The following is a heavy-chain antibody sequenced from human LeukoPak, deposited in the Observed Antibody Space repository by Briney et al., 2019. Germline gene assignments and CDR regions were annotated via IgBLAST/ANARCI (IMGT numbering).Heavy chain of an antibody. D-gene: IGHD6-19*01. CDR3: ARGWTTRQWLGRTPPYYFDY. Sequence: GGSLRLSCAASGFTVSSNYMSWVRQAPGKGLEWVSVIYSGGSTYYADSVKGRFTISRDNSKNTLYLQMNSLRAEDTAVYYCARGWTTRQWLGRTPPYYFDYWGQGTLVTVSS. CDR2: IYSGGST. CDR1: GFTVSSNY. J-gene: IGHJ4*02. V-gene: IGHV3-53*01.